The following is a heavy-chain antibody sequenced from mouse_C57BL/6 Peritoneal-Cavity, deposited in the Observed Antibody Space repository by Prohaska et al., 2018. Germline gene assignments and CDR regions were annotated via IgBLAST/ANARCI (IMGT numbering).Heavy chain of an antibody. D-gene: IGHD1-1*01. CDR1: GYAFSSSW. J-gene: IGHJ3*01. CDR2: IYPGDGDT. CDR3: ARDRDYGSSLAWFAY. V-gene: IGHV1-82*01. Sequence: QVQLQQSGPELVKPGASVKISCKASGYAFSSSWMNWVKQRPGKGLEWIGRIYPGDGDTNYNGKFKGKATLTADKSASTAYMQLSSLTSEDSAVYFCARDRDYGSSLAWFAYWGQGTLVTVSA.